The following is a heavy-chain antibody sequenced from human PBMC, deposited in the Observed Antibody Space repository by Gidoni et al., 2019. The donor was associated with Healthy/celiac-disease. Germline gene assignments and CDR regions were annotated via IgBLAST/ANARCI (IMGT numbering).Heavy chain of an antibody. V-gene: IGHV1-69*06. CDR1: GGTFSSYA. J-gene: IGHJ6*03. CDR2: IIPIFGTA. D-gene: IGHD2-2*01. Sequence: QVQLVQSGAEVKKPGSSVKVSCKASGGTFSSYAISWVRQAPGQGLEWMGGIIPIFGTANYAQKFQGRVTITADKSTSTAYMELSSLRSEDTAVYYCARGALGYCSSTSCSKYYYYYYMDVWGKGTTVTVSS. CDR3: ARGALGYCSSTSCSKYYYYYYMDV.